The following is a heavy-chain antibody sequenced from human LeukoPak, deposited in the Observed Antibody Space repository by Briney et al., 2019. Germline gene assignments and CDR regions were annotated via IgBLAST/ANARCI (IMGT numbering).Heavy chain of an antibody. Sequence: GGPLRLSCSASGFAFSIFGMHGVREAPDKGREWVAFIRYDGTHNYYGDSVKGRFTISRDNAKNSLYLQMNSLRAEDTAVYYCARIGCGGDCYEFYYYYYMDVWGKGTTVTISS. V-gene: IGHV3-30*02. CDR3: ARIGCGGDCYEFYYYYYMDV. CDR2: IRYDGTHN. J-gene: IGHJ6*03. CDR1: GFAFSIFG. D-gene: IGHD2-21*02.